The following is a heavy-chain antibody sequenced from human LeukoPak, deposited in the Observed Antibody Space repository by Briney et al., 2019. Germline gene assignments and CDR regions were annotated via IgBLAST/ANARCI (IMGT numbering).Heavy chain of an antibody. D-gene: IGHD3-16*01. V-gene: IGHV3-7*03. CDR2: INHNGNVN. J-gene: IGHJ6*02. CDR3: ARGGGLDV. Sequence: GGSLRLSCAASGFTFSSYWMNWARQAPGKGLEWVASINHNGNVNHYVDSVKGRFTISRDNAKNSLYLQKSNLRAEDTAVYFCARGGGLDVWGQGATVTVSS. CDR1: GFTFSSYW.